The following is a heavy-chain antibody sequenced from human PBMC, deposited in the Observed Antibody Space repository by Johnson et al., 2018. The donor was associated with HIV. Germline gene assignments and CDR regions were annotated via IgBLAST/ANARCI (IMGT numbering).Heavy chain of an antibody. Sequence: VQLVESGGGVVQSGRSLRLSCAASGFTFDDYAVHWVRQAPGKGLEWVSGISWNSGSIGYADSVKGRFTISRDNAKNSLYLQMNSLRAEDTALYYCAKDRTKDYGDYSGDAFDIWGKGTMVTVSS. D-gene: IGHD4-17*01. CDR1: GFTFDDYA. CDR3: AKDRTKDYGDYSGDAFDI. J-gene: IGHJ3*02. V-gene: IGHV3-9*01. CDR2: ISWNSGSI.